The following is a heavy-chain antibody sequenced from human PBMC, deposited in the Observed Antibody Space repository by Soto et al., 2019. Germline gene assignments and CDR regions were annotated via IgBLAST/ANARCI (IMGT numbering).Heavy chain of an antibody. CDR2: ISAHNGNT. Sequence: QVHLVQSGAEVKKPGASVKVSCKGSGSGFTTYGITWVRQAPGQGLEWMAWISAHNGNTNYAQKLQGRVNVTRDTSTSTAYMELRSLRSDDTAVYYCARGRYGDYWGQGALVTVSS. CDR1: GSGFTTYG. J-gene: IGHJ4*02. D-gene: IGHD1-1*01. V-gene: IGHV1-18*01. CDR3: ARGRYGDY.